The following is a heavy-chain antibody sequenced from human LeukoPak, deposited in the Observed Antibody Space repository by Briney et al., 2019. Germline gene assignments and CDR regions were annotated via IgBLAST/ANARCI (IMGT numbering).Heavy chain of an antibody. V-gene: IGHV3-30-3*01. Sequence: PGGSLRLSCAASGFTFSTYAMHWARQAPGKGLEWVAVISYDGYNKYYADSVKGRFTISRDNAKNSLYLQMNSLRAEDTAVYYCARDLPLVTAIQHIDYWGQGTLVTVSS. D-gene: IGHD2-21*02. J-gene: IGHJ4*02. CDR1: GFTFSTYA. CDR2: ISYDGYNK. CDR3: ARDLPLVTAIQHIDY.